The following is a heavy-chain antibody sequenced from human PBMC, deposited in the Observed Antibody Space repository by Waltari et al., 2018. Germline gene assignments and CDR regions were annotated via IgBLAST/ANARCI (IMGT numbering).Heavy chain of an antibody. D-gene: IGHD6-13*01. CDR1: GYTFTSYD. CDR2: MNPNSGNT. J-gene: IGHJ5*02. V-gene: IGHV1-8*01. CDR3: AADVASSWYMLT. Sequence: QVQLVQSGAEVKKPGASVKVSCKASGYTFTSYDINWVRQATGQGLEWMGWMNPNSGNTGYAQKFQGRVTITRDMSTSTAYMELSSLRSEDTAVYYCAADVASSWYMLTWGQGTLVTVSS.